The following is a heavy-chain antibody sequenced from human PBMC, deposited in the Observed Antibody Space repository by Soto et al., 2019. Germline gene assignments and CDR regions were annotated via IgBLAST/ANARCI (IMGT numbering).Heavy chain of an antibody. D-gene: IGHD4-4*01. V-gene: IGHV3-30-3*01. J-gene: IGHJ2*01. CDR3: ARPLWRDDYNWLYFDL. Sequence: QVQLVESGGGVVQPGRSLRLSCAASGFTFSSYAMHWVRQAPCKGLEWVSVISYDGSNKYYADSVKGRFTISRDNSKNTLYLQMISLRTEATAVYYCARPLWRDDYNWLYFDLLGRGTLFTLSS. CDR2: ISYDGSNK. CDR1: GFTFSSYA.